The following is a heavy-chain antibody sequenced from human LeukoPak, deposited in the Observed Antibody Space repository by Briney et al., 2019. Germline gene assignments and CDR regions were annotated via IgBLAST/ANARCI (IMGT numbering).Heavy chain of an antibody. CDR2: ISGSGGST. Sequence: GGSLRLSCAASGFTFSSYDMSWVRQAPGKGLEWVPAISGSGGSTYYADSVKGRFTVSRDNSKNTLYLQMNSLTAEDTALYFCAKDQSSGTYYDYWGQGTLVTVSS. D-gene: IGHD1-26*01. J-gene: IGHJ4*02. CDR1: GFTFSSYD. V-gene: IGHV3-23*01. CDR3: AKDQSSGTYYDY.